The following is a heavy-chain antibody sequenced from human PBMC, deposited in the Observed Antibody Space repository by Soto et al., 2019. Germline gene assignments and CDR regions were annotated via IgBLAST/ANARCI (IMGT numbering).Heavy chain of an antibody. V-gene: IGHV1-2*04. Sequence: ASVKVSCKASGYTFTGYYMHWVRQAPGQGLEWMGWINPNSGGTNYAQKFQGWVTMTRDTSISTAYMELSRLRSDDTAVYYCERAEQGTRVGGLRSAIKIFDYWGQVTLVTVSS. J-gene: IGHJ4*02. D-gene: IGHD4-17*01. CDR1: GYTFTGYY. CDR3: ERAEQGTRVGGLRSAIKIFDY. CDR2: INPNSGGT.